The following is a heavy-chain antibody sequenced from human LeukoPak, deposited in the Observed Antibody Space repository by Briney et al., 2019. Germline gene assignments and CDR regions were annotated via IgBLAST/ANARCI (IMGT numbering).Heavy chain of an antibody. CDR1: GFTFSSYG. V-gene: IGHV3-30*18. CDR3: AKPTPYYDFWSGSKYYLDY. J-gene: IGHJ4*02. CDR2: ISYDGSNK. Sequence: GRSLRLSCAASGFTFSSYGMYWVRQAPGKGLEWVAVISYDGSNKYYADSVKGRFTISRDNSKNTLYLQMNSLRAEDTAVYYCAKPTPYYDFWSGSKYYLDYWGQGTLVTVSS. D-gene: IGHD3-3*01.